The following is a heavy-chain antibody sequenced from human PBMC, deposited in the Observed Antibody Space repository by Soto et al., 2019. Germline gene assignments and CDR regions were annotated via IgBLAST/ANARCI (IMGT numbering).Heavy chain of an antibody. Sequence: QVQLQESGPGLVKPSQTLSLTCTVSGGSINSGGYYWSWIRQHPGKGLEWIGYISNSGSTYYNPYLKSRVTISVDTSKHQFSLKLSSVTAADTAVYCCARGITMVRGVIHTPYFDYWGQGTLVTVSS. V-gene: IGHV4-31*03. CDR2: ISNSGST. D-gene: IGHD3-10*01. J-gene: IGHJ4*02. CDR1: GGSINSGGYY. CDR3: ARGITMVRGVIHTPYFDY.